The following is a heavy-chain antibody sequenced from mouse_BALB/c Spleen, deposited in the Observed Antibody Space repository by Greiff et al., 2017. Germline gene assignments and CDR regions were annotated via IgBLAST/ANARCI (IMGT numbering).Heavy chain of an antibody. CDR1: GFTFSSYA. Sequence: EVKLVESGGGLVKPGGSLKLSCAASGFTFSSYAMSWVRQSPEKRLEWVAEISSGGSYTYYPDTVTGRFTISRDNAKHTLYLEMSSLRSEDTAMYYWARDPITTVVAKDWYFDVWGAGTTVTVSS. D-gene: IGHD1-1*01. J-gene: IGHJ1*01. V-gene: IGHV5-9-4*01. CDR3: ARDPITTVVAKDWYFDV. CDR2: ISSGGSYT.